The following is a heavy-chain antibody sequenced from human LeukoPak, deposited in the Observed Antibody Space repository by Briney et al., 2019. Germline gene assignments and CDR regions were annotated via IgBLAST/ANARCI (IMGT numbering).Heavy chain of an antibody. J-gene: IGHJ5*02. V-gene: IGHV1-8*01. D-gene: IGHD3-3*01. Sequence: ASVKVSCKASGYTFTSYDISWVRQATGQGLEWMGWMNPNSGNTGYAQKFQGRVTMTRNTSISTAYMELSSLRSEDTAVYYCARRWDFWSGFNWFDPWGQGTLVTVSS. CDR2: MNPNSGNT. CDR3: ARRWDFWSGFNWFDP. CDR1: GYTFTSYD.